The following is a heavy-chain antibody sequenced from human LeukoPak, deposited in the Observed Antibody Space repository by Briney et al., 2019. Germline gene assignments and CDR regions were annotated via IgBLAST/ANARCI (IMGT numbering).Heavy chain of an antibody. Sequence: SETLSLTCTVSGGSISSYYWSWIRQPPVKGLEWIGYIYYSGSTNYNPSLKSRVTISVDTSKNQFSLKLSSVTAADTAVYYCARRSYSSSSKYYYYGMDVWGQGTTVTVSS. CDR2: IYYSGST. V-gene: IGHV4-59*08. CDR3: ARRSYSSSSKYYYYGMDV. D-gene: IGHD6-6*01. CDR1: GGSISSYY. J-gene: IGHJ6*02.